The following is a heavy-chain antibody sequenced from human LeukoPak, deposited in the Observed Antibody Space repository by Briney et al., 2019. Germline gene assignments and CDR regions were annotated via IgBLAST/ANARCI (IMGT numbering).Heavy chain of an antibody. J-gene: IGHJ4*02. CDR2: ISGSGGSGSGGST. Sequence: PGGPLRLSCAASGFTFSDYAMSWVRQAPGKGLEWVSVISGSGGSGSGGSTYYADSVKGRFTISRDNSKNTLYLQMNSLRAEDTAVYYCAKEGCTFTTCYINYWGQGTLVTVSS. V-gene: IGHV3-23*01. CDR1: GFTFSDYA. D-gene: IGHD2-2*02. CDR3: AKEGCTFTTCYINY.